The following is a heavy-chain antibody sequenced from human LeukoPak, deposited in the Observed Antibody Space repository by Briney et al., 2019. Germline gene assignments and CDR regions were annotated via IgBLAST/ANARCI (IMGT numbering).Heavy chain of an antibody. CDR2: ISRRGSTI. D-gene: IGHD4-23*01. CDR3: ARDDGKEGYYYYGMDV. J-gene: IGHJ6*02. V-gene: IGHV3-48*04. Sequence: GGSLRLSCAASGLTFTSYGMNGVRQAPGKGLEWVSYISRRGSTIYYADSVKGRFTISRDNSKNSLYLQMNSLRAEDTAVYYCARDDGKEGYYYYGMDVWGQGTTVTVSS. CDR1: GLTFTSYG.